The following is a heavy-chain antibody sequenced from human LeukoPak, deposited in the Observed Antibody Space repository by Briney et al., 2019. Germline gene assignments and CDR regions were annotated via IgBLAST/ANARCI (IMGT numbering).Heavy chain of an antibody. CDR3: ARDDASESSSGFDY. CDR2: IVTAGDT. D-gene: IGHD6-6*01. V-gene: IGHV3-13*01. Sequence: PGGSLRLSCAASGFTFSSYDMHWVRQAPGKGLEWVSAIVTAGDTYYPGSVKSRFTISRENAKNPLYLQLSSLTAGDTAVYYCARDDASESSSGFDYWGQGPLVTVSS. CDR1: GFTFSSYD. J-gene: IGHJ4*02.